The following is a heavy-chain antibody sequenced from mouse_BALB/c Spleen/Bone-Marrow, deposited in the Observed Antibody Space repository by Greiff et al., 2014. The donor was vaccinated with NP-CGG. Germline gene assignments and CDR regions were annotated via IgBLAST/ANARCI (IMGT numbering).Heavy chain of an antibody. V-gene: IGHV1S81*02. CDR2: LNPSNGHT. CDR3: ARMIPTRGFDY. CDR1: GYTFTRYW. Sequence: QVQLQQPGAELLKPGTSVKLSCKASGYTFTRYWMHWVKQRPGQGLEWIGELNPSNGHTNYNGKFKNKATVTVDKSSSTAYMQLSSLTSEDSAVYYCARMIPTRGFDYWGQGTTLTVSS. J-gene: IGHJ2*01. D-gene: IGHD2-4*01.